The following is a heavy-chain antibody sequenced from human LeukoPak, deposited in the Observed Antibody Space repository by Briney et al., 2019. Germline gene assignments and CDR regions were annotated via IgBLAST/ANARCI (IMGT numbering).Heavy chain of an antibody. CDR1: GYTFTNYA. CDR3: ARVQQWLAFDC. V-gene: IGHV1-3*04. Sequence: ASVKVSCKASGYTFTNYAMHWVRQAPGQRLEWMGSINTGNGNTKYSQKFQGRVTVTRDTSASTAYMELNSLTSEDTAVYYCARVQQWLAFDCWGQGTLVTVSS. J-gene: IGHJ5*01. CDR2: INTGNGNT. D-gene: IGHD6-19*01.